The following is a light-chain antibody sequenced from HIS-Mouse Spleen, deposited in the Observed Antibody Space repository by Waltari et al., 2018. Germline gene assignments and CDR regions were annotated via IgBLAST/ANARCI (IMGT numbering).Light chain of an antibody. J-gene: IGLJ1*01. CDR1: NIGSKS. Sequence: SYVLTQPPSVSVAPGKTARITCGGNNIGSKSVHWYQQKPGQAPVLVVYDDSDRPSGTAERFSGANSGNTATLTIRRVEAGDEADYYCQVWDSSSDHPYVFGTGTKVTVL. V-gene: IGLV3-21*03. CDR2: DDS. CDR3: QVWDSSSDHPYV.